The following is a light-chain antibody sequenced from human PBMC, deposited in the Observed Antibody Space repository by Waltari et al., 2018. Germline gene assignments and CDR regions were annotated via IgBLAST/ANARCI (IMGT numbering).Light chain of an antibody. J-gene: IGKJ1*01. V-gene: IGKV3-15*01. CDR2: GAS. CDR3: QHYNDWPPWT. Sequence: IVMTQSPDTLSVSPGERVTLSCRASQSVASSLAWYHQKSGQAPRVLIFGASTRASGFPDRFTGSGAGTDFTLTISSLQSEDFGVYYCQHYNDWPPWTFGQGTRVEVK. CDR1: QSVASS.